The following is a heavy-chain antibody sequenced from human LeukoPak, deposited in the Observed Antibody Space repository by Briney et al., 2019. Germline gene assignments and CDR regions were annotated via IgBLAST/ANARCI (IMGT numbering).Heavy chain of an antibody. Sequence: ASVKVSCKASGYTFISYGISWVRQAPGQGLEWMGWISAYNGNTNDVQKFQGRVTMTTDTSTSTAYMELRSLRSDDTAVYYCARESCTNGVCYPDYWGQGTLVTVSS. D-gene: IGHD2-8*01. V-gene: IGHV1-18*01. CDR2: ISAYNGNT. CDR3: ARESCTNGVCYPDY. CDR1: GYTFISYG. J-gene: IGHJ4*02.